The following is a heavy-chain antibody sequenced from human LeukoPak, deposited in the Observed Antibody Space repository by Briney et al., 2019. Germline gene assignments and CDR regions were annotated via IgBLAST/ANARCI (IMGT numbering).Heavy chain of an antibody. CDR3: AKGETEGGGLAHAY. D-gene: IGHD2-15*01. Sequence: GGSLRLSCAASGFTYPNFAMSWVRQAPGKGLEWVSAISGRGGSTYYADAVKGRFTISRDNSQNTLYLQMNRLSAEDTAEYYCAKGETEGGGLAHAYWGQGTLVTVSS. J-gene: IGHJ4*02. CDR2: ISGRGGST. CDR1: GFTYPNFA. V-gene: IGHV3-23*01.